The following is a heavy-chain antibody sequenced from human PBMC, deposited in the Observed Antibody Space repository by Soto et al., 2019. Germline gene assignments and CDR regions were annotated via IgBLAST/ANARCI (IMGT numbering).Heavy chain of an antibody. CDR3: ARLVLRLLWFGEPHDY. Sequence: GASVKVSCKASGYTFTSYGISWVRQAPGQGLEWMGWISAYNGNTNYAQKLQGRVTMTTDTSTSTAYMELRSLRSDDTAVYYCARLVLRLLWFGEPHDYWGQGTLVTVSS. D-gene: IGHD3-10*01. J-gene: IGHJ4*02. V-gene: IGHV1-18*04. CDR1: GYTFTSYG. CDR2: ISAYNGNT.